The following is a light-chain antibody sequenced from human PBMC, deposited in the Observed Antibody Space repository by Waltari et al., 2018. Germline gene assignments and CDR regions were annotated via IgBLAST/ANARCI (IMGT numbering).Light chain of an antibody. CDR3: QQHQSYWT. V-gene: IGKV1-5*03. CDR2: KAS. J-gene: IGKJ1*01. CDR1: QSINNQ. Sequence: DIQMTQSPSTLSASLGDRVTITCRASQSINNQLAWYQQKPGKGPKLLMYKASSLESGVPSRFSGSGSGTEFTLTISSLQPDDFATYYCQQHQSYWTFGQGTKVEIK.